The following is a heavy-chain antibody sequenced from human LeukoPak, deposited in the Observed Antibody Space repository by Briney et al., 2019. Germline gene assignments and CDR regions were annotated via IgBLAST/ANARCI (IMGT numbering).Heavy chain of an antibody. D-gene: IGHD2-8*01. V-gene: IGHV3-30*03. Sequence: PGRSLRLSCAASGFTFSSYGMHWVRQAPGKGLEWVAVLPYDGNYKYYADPVKGRFAISRDNSENTLYLQMNSLRAEDTAVYYCARYAEYAVSTPCYWGQGTLVTVSA. CDR2: LPYDGNYK. CDR1: GFTFSSYG. J-gene: IGHJ4*02. CDR3: ARYAEYAVSTPCY.